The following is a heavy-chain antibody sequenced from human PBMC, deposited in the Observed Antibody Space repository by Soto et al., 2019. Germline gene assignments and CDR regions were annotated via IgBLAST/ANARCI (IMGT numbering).Heavy chain of an antibody. CDR3: ARARIDL. V-gene: IGHV3-7*01. Sequence: EVQLVESGGGLVQPGGSLRLSCAASGFSFSSYWMTWVRQAPGKGLEWVANISPDGSDKYYVDSVKGRFTISRDNVKNSLYLQVNSLRVDATALYYCARARIDLWGRGTLVTVSS. CDR1: GFSFSSYW. J-gene: IGHJ2*01. CDR2: ISPDGSDK.